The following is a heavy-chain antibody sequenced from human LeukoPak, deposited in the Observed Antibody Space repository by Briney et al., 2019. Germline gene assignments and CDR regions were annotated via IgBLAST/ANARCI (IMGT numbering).Heavy chain of an antibody. Sequence: SETLSLTCTVSDYSISSGYYWGWIRQPPGKGLEWIGSIYHSGSTYYNPSLKSRVTISVDTSKNRFSLKLTSVTAADTAVYYCARMVQSTDSSGFYLPEYFQHWGQGTLVTVSS. CDR3: ARMVQSTDSSGFYLPEYFQH. D-gene: IGHD3-22*01. J-gene: IGHJ1*01. V-gene: IGHV4-38-2*02. CDR2: IYHSGST. CDR1: DYSISSGYY.